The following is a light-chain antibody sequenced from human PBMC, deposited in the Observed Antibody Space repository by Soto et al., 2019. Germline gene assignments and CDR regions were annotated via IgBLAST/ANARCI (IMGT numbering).Light chain of an antibody. CDR1: QSISWY. CDR2: AAS. Sequence: DIQMTQSPSSLSASVGDRVTITCRASQSISWYLNWYQQKPGKAPKLLIYAASSLQSGVPSRLSGSGSGTDFTLTISSLQPEDFATYYCQQSYSTPQNTFGQGTKLEIK. CDR3: QQSYSTPQNT. J-gene: IGKJ2*01. V-gene: IGKV1-39*01.